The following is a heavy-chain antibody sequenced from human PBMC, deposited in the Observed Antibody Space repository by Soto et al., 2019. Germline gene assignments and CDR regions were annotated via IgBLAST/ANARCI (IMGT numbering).Heavy chain of an antibody. Sequence: EXLKISCKGSGYXFTSYLVGWVRHMPGKGLECIGIIYPGDSDTRYSPSFQGQVTISADKSISTAYLQWSSLKASDNAMYYCARHKGLRQWPIIWGQGTLGTVSS. J-gene: IGHJ4*02. CDR1: GYXFTSYL. D-gene: IGHD6-19*01. CDR2: IYPGDSDT. CDR3: ARHKGLRQWPII. V-gene: IGHV5-51*01.